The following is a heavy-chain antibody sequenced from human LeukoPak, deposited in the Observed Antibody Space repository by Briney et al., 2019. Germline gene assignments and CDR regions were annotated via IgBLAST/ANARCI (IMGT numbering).Heavy chain of an antibody. D-gene: IGHD3-22*01. CDR3: ARDWYYYDSSGYYYALRY. CDR2: ISAYNGNT. Sequence: ASVNVSCTASGYTFTNFGINWVRQAPRQGLEWMGWISAYNGNTNYAQRLQGRVTMTTDTSTSTAYMELRSLRSDDTAVYYCARDWYYYDSSGYYYALRYWGQGTLVTVSS. J-gene: IGHJ4*02. V-gene: IGHV1-18*01. CDR1: GYTFTNFG.